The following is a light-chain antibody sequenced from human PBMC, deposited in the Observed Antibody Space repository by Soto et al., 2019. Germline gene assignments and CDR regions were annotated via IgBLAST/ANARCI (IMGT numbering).Light chain of an antibody. CDR3: QPYNSWPPYT. Sequence: EIVMTQSPATLSVSPGERATLSCRASQNVGNSLAWYQQKPGQAPRLLIYGATTRATGIPARFSGSGSGTDFTLTISRLQSEDFAVYYCQPYNSWPPYTFGQGTKVEIK. V-gene: IGKV3-15*01. CDR2: GAT. CDR1: QNVGNS. J-gene: IGKJ2*01.